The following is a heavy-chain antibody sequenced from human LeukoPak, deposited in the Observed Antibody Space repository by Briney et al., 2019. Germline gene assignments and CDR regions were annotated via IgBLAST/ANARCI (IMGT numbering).Heavy chain of an antibody. D-gene: IGHD6-13*01. CDR1: GYTFNTYG. CDR2: ISAYNGDI. V-gene: IGHV1-18*01. J-gene: IGHJ4*02. CDR3: ARDHSSSGQLFDY. Sequence: ASVKVSCKASGYTFNTYGITWVRQAPGQGLEWMGWISAYNGDINYAQKFQGRLTMTTDTFTNTAYLELRSLRSDDTAVYYCARDHSSSGQLFDYWGQGTPVTVSS.